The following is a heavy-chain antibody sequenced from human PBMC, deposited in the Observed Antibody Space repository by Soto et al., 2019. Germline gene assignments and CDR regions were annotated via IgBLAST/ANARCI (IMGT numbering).Heavy chain of an antibody. Sequence: QVQLVESGGGVVQPGRSLRLSCAASGFTFSSYGMHWVRQAPGKGLEWVAVISYDGSNKYYADSVKGRFTISRDNSKNPLYLKMNSLRAEDTAVYYCAKDNPPPSYDFLEWLSAPAGMDVWGQGTTVTVSS. V-gene: IGHV3-30*18. D-gene: IGHD3-3*01. J-gene: IGHJ6*02. CDR2: ISYDGSNK. CDR1: GFTFSSYG. CDR3: AKDNPPPSYDFLEWLSAPAGMDV.